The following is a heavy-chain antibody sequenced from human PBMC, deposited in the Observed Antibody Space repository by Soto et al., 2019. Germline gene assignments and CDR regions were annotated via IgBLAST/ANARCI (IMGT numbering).Heavy chain of an antibody. D-gene: IGHD2-2*01. CDR3: VREDCRSTSCSVGAFDI. V-gene: IGHV3-7*01. J-gene: IGHJ3*02. CDR1: EFTLSDYW. Sequence: EVQLVESGGGLVQPGGSLRLSCAASEFTLSDYWMTWVRQAPGKGLEWVATIRQDGSDNYYVDSVKGLFTISRDNAKNSLYLQMNSLRVEDTAVYYCVREDCRSTSCSVGAFDIWGQGTSVTVSS. CDR2: IRQDGSDN.